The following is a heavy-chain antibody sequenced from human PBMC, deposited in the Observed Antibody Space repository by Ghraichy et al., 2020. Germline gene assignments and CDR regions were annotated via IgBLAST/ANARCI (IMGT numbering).Heavy chain of an antibody. CDR3: ARGRRYGSGGRWFDH. CDR2: INHSGST. CDR1: GGSFSGYY. J-gene: IGHJ5*02. V-gene: IGHV4-34*01. Sequence: SETLSLTCAVYGGSFSGYYWSWIRQPPGNGLEWIWEINHSGSTTYNPSPTSRVTISVDTSKNQFSLKLSPVTAADTAVCYCARGRRYGSGGRWFDHWGQGTLVTVSS. D-gene: IGHD3-10*01.